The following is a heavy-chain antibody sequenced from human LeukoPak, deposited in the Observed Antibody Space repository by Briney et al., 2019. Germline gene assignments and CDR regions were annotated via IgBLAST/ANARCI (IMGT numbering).Heavy chain of an antibody. CDR2: IYDSGST. CDR1: GGSISSSYYY. V-gene: IGHV4-39*02. J-gene: IGHJ4*02. D-gene: IGHD4-17*01. Sequence: PSETLSLTCTVSGGSISSSYYYWGWIRQPPGKGLEWIGSIYDSGSTYYNPSLKSRVTISVDTSKSQFSLKLNSVTAADTAVYYCARDGYGDYVLDYWGQGTLVTVSS. CDR3: ARDGYGDYVLDY.